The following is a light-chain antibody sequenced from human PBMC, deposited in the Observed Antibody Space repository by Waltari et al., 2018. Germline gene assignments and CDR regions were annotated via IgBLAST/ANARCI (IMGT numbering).Light chain of an antibody. CDR3: CSYASSSGYV. Sequence: QSALTQPASVSGSPGQSITIPFTETHSNVGNYNVVSWYQHHPGNAPKLMIYDGNKRPAGVSDRFSGSKSGNRASLTISGLQAEDEADYYCCSYASSSGYVFGTGTEVTVL. V-gene: IGLV2-23*01. J-gene: IGLJ1*01. CDR1: HSNVGNYNV. CDR2: DGN.